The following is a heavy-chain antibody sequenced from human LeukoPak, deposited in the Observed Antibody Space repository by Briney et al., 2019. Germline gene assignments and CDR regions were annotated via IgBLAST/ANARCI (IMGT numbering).Heavy chain of an antibody. CDR3: ARGKYDYVWGSYRNPYYYYGMDV. J-gene: IGHJ6*02. CDR1: GGSISSHY. Sequence: SETLSLTCTVSGGSISSHYWSWIRQPPGKGLEWIGYIYYSGSTNYNPSLKSRVTISVDTSKNQFSLKLSSVTAADTAVYYCARGKYDYVWGSYRNPYYYYGMDVWGQGTTVTVSS. D-gene: IGHD3-16*02. V-gene: IGHV4-59*11. CDR2: IYYSGST.